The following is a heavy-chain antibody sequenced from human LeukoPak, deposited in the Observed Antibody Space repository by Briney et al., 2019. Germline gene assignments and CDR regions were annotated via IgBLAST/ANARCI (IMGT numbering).Heavy chain of an antibody. J-gene: IGHJ4*02. Sequence: GGSLRLSCAASRFIFSSYAMSWVRQVPGKGLEWVSVISGSGGSTNYADSAKGRFTISRDNSKNTLCLEMNSLRVDDTAVYYCAKVSTRIAAPYYFDYWGQGTLVTVSS. CDR1: RFIFSSYA. CDR2: ISGSGGST. CDR3: AKVSTRIAAPYYFDY. D-gene: IGHD6-6*01. V-gene: IGHV3-23*01.